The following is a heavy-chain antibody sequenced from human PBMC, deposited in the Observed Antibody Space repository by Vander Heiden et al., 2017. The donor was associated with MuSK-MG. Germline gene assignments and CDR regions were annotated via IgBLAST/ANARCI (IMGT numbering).Heavy chain of an antibody. J-gene: IGHJ4*02. Sequence: EVQLLESGGGLVQPGGSLRLSCAASGFMFRTYAMTWVRPAPGKGLEWVSGIGTSGSGTYYSDSVKGRFIISRDNSKNTLHLQMASLRAEDTAVYYCAKDLTPGHVVGGSGADYWGQGTLVTVSS. D-gene: IGHD1-26*01. CDR1: GFMFRTYA. CDR2: IGTSGSGT. CDR3: AKDLTPGHVVGGSGADY. V-gene: IGHV3-23*01.